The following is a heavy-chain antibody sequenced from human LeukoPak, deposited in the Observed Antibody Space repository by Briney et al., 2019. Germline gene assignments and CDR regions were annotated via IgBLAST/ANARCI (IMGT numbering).Heavy chain of an antibody. CDR3: ARGGSYSEPDF. J-gene: IGHJ4*02. V-gene: IGHV3-66*03. D-gene: IGHD1-26*01. CDR1: GFTVSSNY. CDR2: IYSCGST. Sequence: GGSLRLSCAASGFTVSSNYMSWVRQAPGKGLEWVSVIYSCGSTYYADSVKGRFTISRDNSKNTLYLQMNSLRAEDTAIYYCARGGSYSEPDFWGQGTLVTVSS.